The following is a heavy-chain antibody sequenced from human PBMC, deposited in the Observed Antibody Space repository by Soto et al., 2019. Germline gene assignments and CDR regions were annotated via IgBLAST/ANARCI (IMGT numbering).Heavy chain of an antibody. J-gene: IGHJ4*02. CDR2: ISYDGSNK. V-gene: IGHV3-30*03. CDR1: GFTFSSYG. CDR3: AIIQGGYSYGPRIY. D-gene: IGHD5-18*01. Sequence: QVQLVESGGGVVQPGRSLRLSCAASGFTFSSYGMHWVRQAPGKGLEWVAVISYDGSNKYYADSVKCRFTISRDNSKNTLYLQMNSLRAEDTAVYYCAIIQGGYSYGPRIYWGQGTLVTVSS.